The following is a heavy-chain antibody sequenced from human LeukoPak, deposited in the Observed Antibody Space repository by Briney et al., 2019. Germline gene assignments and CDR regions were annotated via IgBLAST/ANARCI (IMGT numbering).Heavy chain of an antibody. CDR3: VGEVGSRQMNS. V-gene: IGHV3-30-3*01. D-gene: IGHD1-26*01. CDR2: ISYAGSFQ. J-gene: IGHJ5*02. Sequence: GWSLRLSCLDSGFTVSSHVMLWVRQAPGNGLECVAYISYAGSFQYHADSVKGRFTISRDNSKDILYLQMNSLRVDDSATYYCVGEVGSRQMNSWGQGTLVTVSS. CDR1: GFTVSSHV.